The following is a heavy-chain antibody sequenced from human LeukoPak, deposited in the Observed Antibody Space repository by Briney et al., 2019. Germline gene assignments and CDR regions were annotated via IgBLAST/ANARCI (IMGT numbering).Heavy chain of an antibody. V-gene: IGHV3-64D*09. J-gene: IGHJ4*02. D-gene: IGHD6-13*01. CDR3: VREESSSWSY. CDR2: LTSNGVST. Sequence: QPGGSLRLSCSASGFTFSRYPMPWVRPAPGKGLEYVSGLTSNGVSTFYADSVKGRFTISRDNSKSTLYLQMTSLRPEDTAVYYCVREESSSWSYWGQGTLVTVSS. CDR1: GFTFSRYP.